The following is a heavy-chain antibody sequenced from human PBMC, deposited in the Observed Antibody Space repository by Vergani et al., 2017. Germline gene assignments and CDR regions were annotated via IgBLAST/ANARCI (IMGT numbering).Heavy chain of an antibody. Sequence: EVQLMESGGGLVQPGGSLRLSCAASGFPFINYWMSWVRQAPGKGLEWVANIKQDGSEKYYVDSVKGRFTISRDNAKNSLYLQMNSLRAEDAAVYYCARSPGGTNGICLNWGQGTLVTVSS. J-gene: IGHJ4*02. CDR3: ARSPGGTNGICLN. D-gene: IGHD2-8*01. CDR1: GFPFINYW. CDR2: IKQDGSEK. V-gene: IGHV3-7*01.